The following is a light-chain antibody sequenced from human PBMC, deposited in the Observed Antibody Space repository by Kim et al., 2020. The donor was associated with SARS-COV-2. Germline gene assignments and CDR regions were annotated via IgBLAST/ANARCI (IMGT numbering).Light chain of an antibody. CDR3: QHYHNYPIT. Sequence: DIQMTQSPSSLSASVGDRVTITCRASQGISTSLAWFQLKPGKAPKSLIYGASTLQSGVPSRFSGSGSGTDFTLTISSLQPEDFAIYYCQHYHNYPITFGQGTRLEIK. V-gene: IGKV1-16*01. CDR1: QGISTS. J-gene: IGKJ5*01. CDR2: GAS.